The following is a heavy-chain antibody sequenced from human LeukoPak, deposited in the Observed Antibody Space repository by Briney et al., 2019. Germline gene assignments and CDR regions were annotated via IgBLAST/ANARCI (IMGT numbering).Heavy chain of an antibody. CDR1: GFTSSNAW. CDR2: IKSKTDGGTR. Sequence: GGSLTLSCAVSGFTSSNAWMSWVRQAPGKGLEWVGRIKSKTDGGTRDYAAPVKGRFTISRDDSKNTLYLQMNSLKTEDTAVYYWTTFDYAAFLIWGQGTMVTVSS. D-gene: IGHD4/OR15-4a*01. J-gene: IGHJ3*02. CDR3: TTFDYAAFLI. V-gene: IGHV3-15*01.